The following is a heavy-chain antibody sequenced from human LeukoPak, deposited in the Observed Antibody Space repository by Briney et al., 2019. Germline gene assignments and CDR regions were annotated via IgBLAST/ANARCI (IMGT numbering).Heavy chain of an antibody. CDR1: GFTFSSYA. J-gene: IGHJ4*02. D-gene: IGHD3-10*01. CDR3: ARSGSGSYYNTPYFDY. CDR2: ISYDGSNK. Sequence: GGSLRLSCAASGFTFSSYAMHWVRQAPGKGLEWVAVISYDGSNKYYADSVKGRFTISRDNSKNTLYLQMNSLRAEDTAVYYCARSGSGSYYNTPYFDYWGQGTLVTVSS. V-gene: IGHV3-30*04.